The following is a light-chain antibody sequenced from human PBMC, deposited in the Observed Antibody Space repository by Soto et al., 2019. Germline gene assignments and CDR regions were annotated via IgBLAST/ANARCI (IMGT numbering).Light chain of an antibody. Sequence: DIQMTQSTSTLSASVGDRVTITCRANQSISSWLAWYQQKSGQAPKLLIYKASSLESGVPSRFSGSGSGTEFTLTITSLQPDDFASYYCQQYSSYWTVVQGTKVEVK. CDR3: QQYSSYWT. CDR1: QSISSW. CDR2: KAS. J-gene: IGKJ1*01. V-gene: IGKV1-5*03.